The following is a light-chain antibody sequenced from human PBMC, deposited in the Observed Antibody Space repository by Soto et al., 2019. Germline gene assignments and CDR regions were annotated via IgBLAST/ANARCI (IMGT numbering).Light chain of an antibody. Sequence: QSVLTQPASVSGSPGQSITISCTGTSSNVGSYKLVSWYQQHPGKAPKLMIFEVNKRPSGVSNRFSGSKSGNTASLTISGLKVEYEAYYYCCSSGGSPTDVFGTGTKLTVL. V-gene: IGLV2-23*02. CDR1: SSNVGSYKL. J-gene: IGLJ1*01. CDR3: CSSGGSPTDV. CDR2: EVN.